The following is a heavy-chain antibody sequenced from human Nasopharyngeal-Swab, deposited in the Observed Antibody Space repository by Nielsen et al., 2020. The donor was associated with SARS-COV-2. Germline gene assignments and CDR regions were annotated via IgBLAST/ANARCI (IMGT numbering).Heavy chain of an antibody. Sequence: GESLKISCAASGFTLSSNSMNWVRQAPGKGLEWVSSISTSSSYLYYADSVKGRFTISRDNPKNSLYLQMNSLRAEDMAVYYCARGRGGGYDPWGYYYYDMDVWGHGTTVTVSS. CDR1: GFTLSSNS. V-gene: IGHV3-21*01. D-gene: IGHD5-12*01. CDR2: ISTSSSYL. CDR3: ARGRGGGYDPWGYYYYDMDV. J-gene: IGHJ6*02.